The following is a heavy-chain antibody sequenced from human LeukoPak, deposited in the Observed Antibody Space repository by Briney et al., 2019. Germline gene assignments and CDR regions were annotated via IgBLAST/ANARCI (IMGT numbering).Heavy chain of an antibody. CDR2: ISSSSSYI. CDR3: ARVHSSSSGFLVPLDY. Sequence: GGSLRLSCAASGFTFSSYSMNWVRQAPGKGLEWVSSISSSSSYIYYADSVKGRFTISRDNAKNSLYLQMSSLRAEDTAVYYCARVHSSSSGFLVPLDYWGQGTLVTVSS. CDR1: GFTFSSYS. V-gene: IGHV3-21*01. D-gene: IGHD6-19*01. J-gene: IGHJ4*02.